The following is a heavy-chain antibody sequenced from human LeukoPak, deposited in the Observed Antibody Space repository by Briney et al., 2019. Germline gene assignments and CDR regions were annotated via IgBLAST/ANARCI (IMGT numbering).Heavy chain of an antibody. D-gene: IGHD4-23*01. J-gene: IGHJ4*02. CDR3: ARDSNRAWEVVTPYFDY. Sequence: GRSLRLSCAASGFTFSSYAMHWVRQAPGKGLEWVAVISYDGSNKYYADSVKGRFTISRDNSKNTLYLQMNSLRAEDTAVYYCARDSNRAWEVVTPYFDYWGQGTLVTVSS. CDR1: GFTFSSYA. V-gene: IGHV3-30-3*01. CDR2: ISYDGSNK.